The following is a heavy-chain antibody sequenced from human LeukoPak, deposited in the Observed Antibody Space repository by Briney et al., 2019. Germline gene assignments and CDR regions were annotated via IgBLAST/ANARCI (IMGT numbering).Heavy chain of an antibody. Sequence: GASVKVSCKASGYTFTSYAMHWVRQAPGQRLEWMGWINAGNGNTKYSQKFQGRVTITRDTSASTAYMELSSLRSEDTAVYYCARDKAPNTQWLVLDAFDIWGQGTMVTVSS. D-gene: IGHD6-19*01. V-gene: IGHV1-3*01. CDR1: GYTFTSYA. CDR3: ARDKAPNTQWLVLDAFDI. CDR2: INAGNGNT. J-gene: IGHJ3*02.